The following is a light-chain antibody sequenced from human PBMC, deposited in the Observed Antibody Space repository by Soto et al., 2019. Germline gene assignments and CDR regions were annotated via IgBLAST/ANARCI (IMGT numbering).Light chain of an antibody. CDR2: LNS. CDR3: MQTLQTPPT. V-gene: IGKV2-28*01. Sequence: DIVMTQSPLSLPVTPGEPASFSCRSSQSLLHSNGRNYLDWYLQKPGQSPQLLIYLNSNRASGVPNRFSGSGSGTDFTLKISRVEAEDVGVYFCMQTLQTPPTFGLGTRLEIK. J-gene: IGKJ5*01. CDR1: QSLLHSNGRNY.